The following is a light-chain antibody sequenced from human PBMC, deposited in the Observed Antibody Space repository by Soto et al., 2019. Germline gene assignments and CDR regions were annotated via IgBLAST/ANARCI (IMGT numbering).Light chain of an antibody. J-gene: IGKJ4*01. CDR3: QQLNSHPFLT. CDR1: QGISSY. CDR2: AAS. Sequence: DIQLTQSPSFLSASVGDRVTNTCRASQGISSYLAWYQQKPGKAPKLLIYAASTLQSGVPSRFSGSGSGTEFTLTISSLQPEDFATYYCQQLNSHPFLTFGGGTKVEIK. V-gene: IGKV1-9*01.